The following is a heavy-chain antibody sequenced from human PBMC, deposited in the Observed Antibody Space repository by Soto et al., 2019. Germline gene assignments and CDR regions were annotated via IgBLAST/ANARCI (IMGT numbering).Heavy chain of an antibody. CDR2: MSFDGNHQ. CDR1: GFTINRND. Sequence: QVHLVESGGGVVQPGGSLRLSCAASGFTINRNDMYWVRQAPGKGLEWVAVMSFDGNHQHYADSVKARFTISRDNSKNTLSLEMNSLRRADTAVYYCASCERFPRVGVDYYALDVWGQGTTVIVSS. D-gene: IGHD3-3*01. CDR3: ASCERFPRVGVDYYALDV. V-gene: IGHV3-30*03. J-gene: IGHJ6*02.